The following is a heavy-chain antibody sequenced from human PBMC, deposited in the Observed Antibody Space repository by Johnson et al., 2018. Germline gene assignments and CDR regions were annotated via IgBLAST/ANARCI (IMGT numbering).Heavy chain of an antibody. J-gene: IGHJ3*02. CDR3: ARSTPREFGAFDI. Sequence: QVQLVESGGGLVQPGGSXRLSCAASGFTFSSYSMNWVRQAPGKGLEWVAVISYDGSNKYYADSVKGRFTISRDNSKNTLYLQMNSLRAEDTAVYYCARSTPREFGAFDIWGQGTMVTVSS. D-gene: IGHD3-10*01. V-gene: IGHV3-30*03. CDR1: GFTFSSYS. CDR2: ISYDGSNK.